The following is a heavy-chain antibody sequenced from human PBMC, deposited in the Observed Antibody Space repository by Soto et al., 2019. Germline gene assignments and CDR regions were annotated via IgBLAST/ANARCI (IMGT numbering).Heavy chain of an antibody. Sequence: VESLKISCNGSGDSFTSYWISWVRQMPGKGLEWMGRIDPSDSYTNYSPSFQGHVTISADKSISTAYLQWSSLKASDTAMYYCARLNGYDFYPFDYWGQGTLVTVSS. D-gene: IGHD3-3*01. V-gene: IGHV5-10-1*01. CDR1: GDSFTSYW. CDR3: ARLNGYDFYPFDY. J-gene: IGHJ4*02. CDR2: IDPSDSYT.